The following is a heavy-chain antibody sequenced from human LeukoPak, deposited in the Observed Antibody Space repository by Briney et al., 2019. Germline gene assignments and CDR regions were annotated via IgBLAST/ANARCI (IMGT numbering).Heavy chain of an antibody. CDR3: ARANFLYCSSTTCLFDY. Sequence: ASVKASCKASGYTFTDYYTHWVRQAPGQGFEWMGWINPNDGDTNYAQKFQGRVTMTRDTSISTAHMEVSRLRSDDTAVYYCARANFLYCSSTTCLFDYWGQGTLVTVSS. CDR2: INPNDGDT. J-gene: IGHJ4*02. V-gene: IGHV1-2*02. CDR1: GYTFTDYY. D-gene: IGHD2-2*01.